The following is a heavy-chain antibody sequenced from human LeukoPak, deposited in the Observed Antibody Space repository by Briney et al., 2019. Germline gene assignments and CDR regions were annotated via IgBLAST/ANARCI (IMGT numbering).Heavy chain of an antibody. J-gene: IGHJ4*02. Sequence: GGSLRLSCAASGFTFSSYWMHWVRQAPGKGLEWVAFISFDASRKYYADSVKGRISTSRDNSKNTLYLQMDSLRTEDTAVYYCGRDFTDNYCVDFWGQGTLVTVSS. CDR2: ISFDASRK. D-gene: IGHD4-17*01. V-gene: IGHV3-30-3*01. CDR3: GRDFTDNYCVDF. CDR1: GFTFSSYW.